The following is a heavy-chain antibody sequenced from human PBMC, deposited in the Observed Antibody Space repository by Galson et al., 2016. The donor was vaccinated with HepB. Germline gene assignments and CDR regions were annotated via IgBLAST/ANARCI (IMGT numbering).Heavy chain of an antibody. J-gene: IGHJ4*02. CDR3: ARLMGFDSSGL. D-gene: IGHD3-22*01. CDR1: GSSIRNRSFY. CDR2: VYYDGRT. V-gene: IGHV4-39*01. Sequence: SETLSLTCSVSGSSIRNRSFYWGWIRQPPGEGLEWIGSVYYDGRTYHNPSLKSRLTMSIDTSKNQFSLELNSVTAADTAVYYCARLMGFDSSGLWGQGTLVIVS.